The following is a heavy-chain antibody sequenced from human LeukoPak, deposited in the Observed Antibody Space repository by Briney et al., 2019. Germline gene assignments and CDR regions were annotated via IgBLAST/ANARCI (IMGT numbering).Heavy chain of an antibody. V-gene: IGHV1-69*13. D-gene: IGHD6-19*01. CDR2: IIPIFGTA. J-gene: IGHJ4*02. CDR3: ARDGGSGWSSAFFDH. Sequence: SVKVSCKASGGTFSSYAISWVRQAPGQGLEWMGGIIPIFGTANYAQKFQGRVTITADESTSTAYMELSSLRSEDTAVYYCARDGGSGWSSAFFDHWGQGTLVSVSS. CDR1: GGTFSSYA.